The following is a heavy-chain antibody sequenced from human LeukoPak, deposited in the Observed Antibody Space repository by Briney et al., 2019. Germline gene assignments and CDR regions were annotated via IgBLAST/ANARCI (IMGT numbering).Heavy chain of an antibody. CDR1: GFTFSSYA. V-gene: IGHV3-30*04. D-gene: IGHD6-19*01. CDR3: AGEGGYSSGWYVETHWFDP. CDR2: ISYDGSNK. Sequence: QPGRSLRLSCAASGFTFSSYAMHWVRQAPGKGLGWVAVISYDGSNKYYADSVKGRFTISRDNSKNTLYLQMNSLRAEDTAVYYCAGEGGYSSGWYVETHWFDPWGQGTLVTVSS. J-gene: IGHJ5*02.